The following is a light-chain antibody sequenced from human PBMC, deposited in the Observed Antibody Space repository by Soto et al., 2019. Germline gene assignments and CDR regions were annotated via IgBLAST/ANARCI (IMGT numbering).Light chain of an antibody. CDR1: QSVSSSY. J-gene: IGKJ2*01. V-gene: IGKV3-20*01. CDR3: QQYGSSPSYT. Sequence: EIVLTQSPGTLSLSPGERATLSCRASQSVSSSYLAWYQQKPGQAPMLLIYGASSRATGIPDRFSGSGSGTDFTLPISRLEPEDFAVYYCQQYGSSPSYTFGQGTKLEIK. CDR2: GAS.